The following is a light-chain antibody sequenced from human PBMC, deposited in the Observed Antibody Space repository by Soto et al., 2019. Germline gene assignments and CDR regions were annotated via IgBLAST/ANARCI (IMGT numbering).Light chain of an antibody. CDR2: ATS. V-gene: IGKV1-12*01. CDR1: QGISNW. J-gene: IGKJ3*01. Sequence: IQMTQSPSFVSACVGDRVTITCRASQGISNWLAWYQQKPGKAPKLLIYATSNLQGGVPSRFSGSGSGTDFTLTIGSLQPEDSATYYCQQSSSFPLTFGPGTKVDIK. CDR3: QQSSSFPLT.